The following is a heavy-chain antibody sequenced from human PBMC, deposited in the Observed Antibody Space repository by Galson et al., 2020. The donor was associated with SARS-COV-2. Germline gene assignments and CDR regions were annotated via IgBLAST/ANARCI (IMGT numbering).Heavy chain of an antibody. Sequence: QWYQAEMETSETLSLTCNVSGGSISNEGYYWGWIRQHPGKGLEWIAYIYFTGSAYYNPSLKSRVTISVDTSKNQFSLTLSSVTAADTAVYYCARDNRIAEAKRGAFDIWGQGTLVTVSS. J-gene: IGHJ3*02. CDR2: IYFTGSA. V-gene: IGHV4-31*03. CDR1: GGSISNEGYY. D-gene: IGHD6-13*01. CDR3: ARDNRIAEAKRGAFDI.